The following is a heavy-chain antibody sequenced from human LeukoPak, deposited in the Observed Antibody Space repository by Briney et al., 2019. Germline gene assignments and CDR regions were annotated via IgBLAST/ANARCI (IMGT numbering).Heavy chain of an antibody. CDR2: IYYSGST. CDR1: GGSIRXXXXX. CDR3: ARGRIGGQN. Sequence: SQTLSLTCTVSGGSIRXXXXXXSWIRQPPXKXXEWIGCIYYSGSTNXNPSLKSRVTISVDTSKNQFSLKLSSVTAADTAVYYCARGRIGGQNWGQGTLVTVSS. D-gene: IGHD2/OR15-2a*01. V-gene: IGHV4-61*01. J-gene: IGHJ4*02.